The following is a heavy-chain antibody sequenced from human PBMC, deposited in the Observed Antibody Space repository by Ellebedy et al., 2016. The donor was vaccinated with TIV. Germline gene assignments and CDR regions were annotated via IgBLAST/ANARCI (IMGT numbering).Heavy chain of an antibody. Sequence: SVKVSCXASGGTLSTHTFNWVRQGPGQGLEWVGGIIPIFGTAYYAEKVKDRVTITADEATSTSFMEVRSLTSEDTAVYYCAFPGEGHKKVGHPAFDIWGQGTMVTVSS. CDR3: AFPGEGHKKVGHPAFDI. CDR1: GGTLSTHT. D-gene: IGHD2-2*01. J-gene: IGHJ3*02. V-gene: IGHV1-69*13. CDR2: IIPIFGTA.